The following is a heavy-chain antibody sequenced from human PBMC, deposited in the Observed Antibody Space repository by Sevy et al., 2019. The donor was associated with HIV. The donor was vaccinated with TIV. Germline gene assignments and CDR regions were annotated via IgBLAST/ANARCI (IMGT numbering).Heavy chain of an antibody. Sequence: GGSLKISCKGSGYSLSNYWIGWVRQMPGKGLELMGIIYPGDSDTRYSPSFQGQVTISVDKSSSTAYLQWSRLRASDTAMYYCARFGSYRLAYYGMDVWGQGTTVTVSS. J-gene: IGHJ6*02. CDR3: ARFGSYRLAYYGMDV. CDR1: GYSLSNYW. V-gene: IGHV5-51*01. CDR2: IYPGDSDT. D-gene: IGHD3-9*01.